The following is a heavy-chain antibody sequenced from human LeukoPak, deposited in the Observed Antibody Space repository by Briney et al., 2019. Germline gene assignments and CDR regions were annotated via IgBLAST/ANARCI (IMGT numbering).Heavy chain of an antibody. CDR2: IYSADRT. D-gene: IGHD2-2*01. J-gene: IGHJ3*02. Sequence: GGSLRLSCVASGFTVSRDYMNWVRQAPGKGLEWVSVIYSADRTFYADSVKGRFIVSRDNSKNTLYLQLNSLRVEDTAVYYCAKVQYQLLSPGDAFDIWGQGTMVTVSS. CDR3: AKVQYQLLSPGDAFDI. CDR1: GFTVSRDY. V-gene: IGHV3-66*01.